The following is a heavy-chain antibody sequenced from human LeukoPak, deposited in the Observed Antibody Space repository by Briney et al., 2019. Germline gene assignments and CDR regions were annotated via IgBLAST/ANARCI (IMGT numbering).Heavy chain of an antibody. CDR3: ARIGAYYDLDY. J-gene: IGHJ4*02. V-gene: IGHV3-48*03. CDR1: GFTFISYE. CDR2: ISSSGSSI. Sequence: GGSLRLSCAASGFTFISYEMNWVRQAPGKGLEWVSYISSSGSSIYYADSVKGRFTISRDNAKNSLYLQMNSLRAKDTAVYYCARIGAYYDLDYWGQGTLVTVSS. D-gene: IGHD3-22*01.